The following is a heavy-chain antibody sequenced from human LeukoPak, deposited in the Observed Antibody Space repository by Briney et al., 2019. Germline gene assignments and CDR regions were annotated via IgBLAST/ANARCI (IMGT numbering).Heavy chain of an antibody. CDR2: IYSGGRT. CDR1: GFTVSSNY. J-gene: IGHJ4*02. Sequence: GGSLRLSCTVSGFTVSSNYMSWVRQAPGKGLEWVSVIYSGGRTYYADSVKGRFTISRDNSKNTLYLQMNSLRAEDTAVYYCAREPVSSGYPDYWGQGTLVTVSS. CDR3: AREPVSSGYPDY. V-gene: IGHV3-53*01. D-gene: IGHD3-22*01.